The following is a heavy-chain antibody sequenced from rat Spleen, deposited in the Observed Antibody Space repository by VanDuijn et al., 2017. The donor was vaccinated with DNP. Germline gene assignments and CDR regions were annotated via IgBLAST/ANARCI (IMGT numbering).Heavy chain of an antibody. V-gene: IGHV2S75*01. CDR2: IWGDGNT. CDR3: TRESWGYVMDA. J-gene: IGHJ4*01. Sequence: QVQLKESGPVLVQASETLSLTCTVSGFSLTNYGVIWVRQSPGKGLEWMGIIWGDGNTDYNSALKSRLSINRDTSKSQVFLKMNRLQTDDTAIYYCTRESWGYVMDAWGPGVSVTVSS. CDR1: GFSLTNYG. D-gene: IGHD5-1*01.